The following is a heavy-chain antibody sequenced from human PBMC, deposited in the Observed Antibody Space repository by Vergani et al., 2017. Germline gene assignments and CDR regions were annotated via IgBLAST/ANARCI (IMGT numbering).Heavy chain of an antibody. CDR1: GFTFIMHA. Sequence: EVQLLESGGDLVQPGGSLRLSCAASGFTFIMHAMSWVRQAPGKGLEWVSTLSASDRRTHYADSVKGRFTISRDNSKNTLYLQMNSLRAEDTAVYYCAKDETYSSGGVLVDYWGQGTLVTVSS. J-gene: IGHJ4*02. V-gene: IGHV3-23*01. CDR2: LSASDRRT. CDR3: AKDETYSSGGVLVDY. D-gene: IGHD6-19*01.